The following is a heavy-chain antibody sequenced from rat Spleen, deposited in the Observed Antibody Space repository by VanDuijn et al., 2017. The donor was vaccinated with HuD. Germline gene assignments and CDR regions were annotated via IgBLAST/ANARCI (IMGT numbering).Heavy chain of an antibody. J-gene: IGHJ4*01. CDR1: GFTFSNFY. CDR3: ARHNSGYGVMDA. D-gene: IGHD4-3*01. Sequence: EVHLVESGGDLVQPGRSLKLSCAASGFTFSNFYMAWVRQAPTKGLEWVAYINTGGGTSFYRDSVKGRFTISRDNAKSTLYLQMDSLRSEDTATYYCARHNSGYGVMDAWGQGASVTVSS. CDR2: INTGGGTS. V-gene: IGHV5-25*01.